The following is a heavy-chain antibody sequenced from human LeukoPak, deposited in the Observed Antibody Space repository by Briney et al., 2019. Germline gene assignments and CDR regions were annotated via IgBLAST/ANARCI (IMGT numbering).Heavy chain of an antibody. CDR3: AKDRERGTTGDYFDY. Sequence: GGSLRLSCAASGFTLDDYAMHWVRQAPGKGLEWVSLISWDGGSTYYADSVKGRFTISRDNSKNSLYLQMNSLRAEDTALYYCAKDRERGTTGDYFDYWGQGTLVTVSS. CDR2: ISWDGGST. V-gene: IGHV3-43D*03. J-gene: IGHJ4*02. CDR1: GFTLDDYA. D-gene: IGHD1-1*01.